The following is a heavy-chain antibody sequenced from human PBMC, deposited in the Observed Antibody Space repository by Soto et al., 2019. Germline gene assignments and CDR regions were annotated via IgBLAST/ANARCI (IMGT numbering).Heavy chain of an antibody. J-gene: IGHJ5*02. CDR1: GGSVSSSSYF. V-gene: IGHV4-61*01. Sequence: PSETLSLTCTVSGGSVSSSSYFWSWIRQPPGKGLEWIGYIYSSGSTNYNPSLKSRVTISLDTSKNQFSLKLNSVTPADTAVYYCARDDNYFDPWGRGTLVTVSS. CDR2: IYSSGST. CDR3: ARDDNYFDP.